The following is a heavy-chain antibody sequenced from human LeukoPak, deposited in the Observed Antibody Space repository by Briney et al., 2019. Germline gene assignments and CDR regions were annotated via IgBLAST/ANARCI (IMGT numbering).Heavy chain of an antibody. V-gene: IGHV1-69*13. CDR1: GGTFSSYA. Sequence: GASVKVSCKGSGGTFSSYAISWVRQAPGQGLEWVGGFIPIFGTANYAQKFQGRVTITADESTSTAYMELSSLRSEDTAVYYCARDLSYSSSWVDYYYYYGMDVWGQGTTVTVSS. D-gene: IGHD6-13*01. CDR3: ARDLSYSSSWVDYYYYYGMDV. CDR2: FIPIFGTA. J-gene: IGHJ6*02.